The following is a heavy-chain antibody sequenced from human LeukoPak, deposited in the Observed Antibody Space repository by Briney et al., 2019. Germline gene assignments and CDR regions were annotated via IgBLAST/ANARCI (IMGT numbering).Heavy chain of an antibody. Sequence: GGSLRLSCAASGFTFSNAWMNWVRQAPGKGLEWVAVIWYDGSNKYYADSVKGRFTISRDNSKNTLYLQMNSLRAEDTAVYYCARGNYDFWSGYYSYWGQGTLVTVSS. CDR1: GFTFSNAW. D-gene: IGHD3-3*01. J-gene: IGHJ4*02. CDR3: ARGNYDFWSGYYSY. CDR2: IWYDGSNK. V-gene: IGHV3-33*08.